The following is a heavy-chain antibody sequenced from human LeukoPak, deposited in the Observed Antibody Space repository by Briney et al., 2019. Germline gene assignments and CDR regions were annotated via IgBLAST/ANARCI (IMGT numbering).Heavy chain of an antibody. J-gene: IGHJ4*02. CDR2: ISGRGGST. V-gene: IGHV3-23*01. CDR3: AKDHRYSSSSSDY. Sequence: PGGPLRLSCAASGFTFSSYAMSGVRQAPGKGREGGAAISGRGGSTYYADSVKGRLTICRDKAKNTLYLQINTLRPQDTAVYYCAKDHRYSSSSSDYWGQGTLVTLPS. CDR1: GFTFSSYA. D-gene: IGHD6-6*01.